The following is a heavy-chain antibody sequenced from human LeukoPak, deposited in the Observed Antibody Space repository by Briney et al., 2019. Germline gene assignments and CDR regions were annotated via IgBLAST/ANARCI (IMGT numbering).Heavy chain of an antibody. CDR3: ARQWLGSQCFDP. CDR1: GYTFTAYY. Sequence: ASVKVSCKASGYTFTAYYIHWVRLAPGQGLEWVGWINPNSGGTNLAQKFQGRVTMTRDTSVSTVYMELSRLRSDDTAVYYCARQWLGSQCFDPWGQGTLVTVSS. V-gene: IGHV1-2*02. CDR2: INPNSGGT. D-gene: IGHD6-19*01. J-gene: IGHJ5*02.